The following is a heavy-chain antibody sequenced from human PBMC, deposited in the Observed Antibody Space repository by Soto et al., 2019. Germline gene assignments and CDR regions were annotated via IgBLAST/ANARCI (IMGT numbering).Heavy chain of an antibody. Sequence: ASVKVGCKASGYTFSGYDIHWVRQAPGQGLEWMGWINPNSGATDSAQKFQGRVTMTWDTSITSAYMDLSSLTSDDTAAYFCATQSPTAAARCFEYWG. CDR2: INPNSGAT. D-gene: IGHD6-25*01. V-gene: IGHV1-2*02. J-gene: IGHJ4*01. CDR3: ATQSPTAAARCFEY. CDR1: GYTFSGYD.